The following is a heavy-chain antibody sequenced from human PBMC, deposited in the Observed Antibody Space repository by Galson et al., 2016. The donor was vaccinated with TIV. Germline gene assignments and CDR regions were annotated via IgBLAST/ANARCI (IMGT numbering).Heavy chain of an antibody. D-gene: IGHD5-12*01. CDR3: ARDGYRFGNYFDF. V-gene: IGHV1-46*01. Sequence: SVKVSCKASGYTFTSYYMHWVRQAPGQGLEWMGIINPSGDSTTYAQKFQGRVTMTRDMSTTTVHMELSSLRSEDTAVYYCARDGYRFGNYFDFWGQGTLVTVSS. CDR2: INPSGDST. CDR1: GYTFTSYY. J-gene: IGHJ4*02.